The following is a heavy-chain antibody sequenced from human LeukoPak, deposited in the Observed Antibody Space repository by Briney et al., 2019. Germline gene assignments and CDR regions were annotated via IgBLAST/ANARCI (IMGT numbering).Heavy chain of an antibody. CDR3: AKTPYGGLFDY. J-gene: IGHJ4*02. CDR1: GFIFRNYW. V-gene: IGHV3-23*01. D-gene: IGHD4-23*01. CDR2: ISGSGGST. Sequence: GGSLRLSCAASGFIFRNYWMHWVRQAPGKGLEWVSAISGSGGSTYYADSVKGRFTISRDNSKNTLYLQMNSLRAEDTAVYYCAKTPYGGLFDYWGQGTLVTVSS.